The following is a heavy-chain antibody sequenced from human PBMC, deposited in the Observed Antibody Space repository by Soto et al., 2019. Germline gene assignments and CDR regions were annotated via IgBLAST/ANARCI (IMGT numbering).Heavy chain of an antibody. Sequence: EVQVVESGGGLVQPGQSLRLSCFASGFTFGDSAFSWVRQAPGKGLEWVGFIRTETFGGTAEYAASVKGRFSISRDDSKSIAYLQMNSLKTEDTAVYYCIRDMKYSYYFEAGHWGQGTLVTVSS. CDR1: GFTFGDSA. CDR2: IRTETFGGTA. J-gene: IGHJ4*02. V-gene: IGHV3-49*04. CDR3: IRDMKYSYYFEAGH. D-gene: IGHD5-18*01.